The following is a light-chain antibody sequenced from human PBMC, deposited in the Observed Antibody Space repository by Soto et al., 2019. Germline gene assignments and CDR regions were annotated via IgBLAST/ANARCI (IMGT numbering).Light chain of an antibody. CDR3: QQYSDSPYT. V-gene: IGKV3-20*01. J-gene: IGKJ2*01. CDR2: GAS. CDR1: QSVYGTS. Sequence: DIVLTQSPGTLSLSPGERATLSCRASQSVYGTSLACYQQKPGQAPRLLISGASRRTTVIPDRFSGSGSGTVFTLSISRLEPEDFALYYCQQYSDSPYTFGQGTDLEI.